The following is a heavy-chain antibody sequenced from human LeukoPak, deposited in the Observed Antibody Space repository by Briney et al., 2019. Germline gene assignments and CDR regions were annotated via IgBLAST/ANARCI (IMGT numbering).Heavy chain of an antibody. D-gene: IGHD1/OR15-1a*01. CDR2: IRYDGSNK. CDR1: GFTFSSYG. J-gene: IGHJ6*03. V-gene: IGHV3-30*02. Sequence: PGGSLRLSCAASGFTFSSYGMHWVRQAPGKGLEWVAFIRYDGSNKYYADSVKGRFTISRDNSKNTLYLQMNSLRAEDTAVYYCAKDGSQQYYYYMDVWGKGTTVTVSS. CDR3: AKDGSQQYYYYMDV.